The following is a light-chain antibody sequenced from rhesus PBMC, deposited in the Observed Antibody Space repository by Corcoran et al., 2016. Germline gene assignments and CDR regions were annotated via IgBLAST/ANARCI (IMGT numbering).Light chain of an antibody. CDR3: QQYGDLPYS. CDR1: QANSSC. J-gene: IGKJ2*01. Sequence: DIQMTQSPSSLSASVGDKVTITCHASQANSSCFAWYQQKPGKTPKPLIHYASSFQNGVPSRLSGSGSGTDFSLTISSMQPEDFATYYCQQYGDLPYSFGQGTKVEIK. CDR2: YAS. V-gene: IGKV1-19*01.